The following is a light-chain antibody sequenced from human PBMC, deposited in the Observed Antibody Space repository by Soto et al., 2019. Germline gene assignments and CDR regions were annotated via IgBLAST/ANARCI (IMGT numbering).Light chain of an antibody. Sequence: DIVMTQSPLSLPVTPGEPASISCRSSQSLLHSNGYNYLDWYLQKPGQSPQLLIYLGSNRASGVPDRCSGSGSGTDFTLKISRVEAEDVGVYYCMQALQTQRTFGQGTKVEIK. J-gene: IGKJ1*01. CDR2: LGS. CDR1: QSLLHSNGYNY. V-gene: IGKV2-28*01. CDR3: MQALQTQRT.